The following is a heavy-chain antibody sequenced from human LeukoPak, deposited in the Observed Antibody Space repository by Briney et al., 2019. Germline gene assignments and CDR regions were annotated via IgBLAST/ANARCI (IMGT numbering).Heavy chain of an antibody. Sequence: GGSLRLSCAASGFTFSSYSMDWVRQAPGKGLEWVSSISSSRSYIYYGDSVKGRFTISRDNAKNSLYLQMNSLRAEDTAVYYCARDGSGGFDYWGQGTLVIVSS. CDR1: GFTFSSYS. D-gene: IGHD1-26*01. J-gene: IGHJ4*02. CDR3: ARDGSGGFDY. CDR2: ISSSRSYI. V-gene: IGHV3-21*01.